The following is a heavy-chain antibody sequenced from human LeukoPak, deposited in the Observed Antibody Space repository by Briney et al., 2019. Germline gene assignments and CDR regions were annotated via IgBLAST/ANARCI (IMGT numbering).Heavy chain of an antibody. V-gene: IGHV4-39*07. CDR2: IYYSGST. D-gene: IGHD3-16*01. J-gene: IGHJ4*02. Sequence: SETLSLTCTVSGGSISSSSYYWGWIRQPPGKGLEWIGSIYYSGSTYYNPSLKSRLTISVDTSKNQFSLKLSSVTAADTAVYYCARVTFTPSTGEHFDYWGQGTLVIVSS. CDR1: GGSISSSSYY. CDR3: ARVTFTPSTGEHFDY.